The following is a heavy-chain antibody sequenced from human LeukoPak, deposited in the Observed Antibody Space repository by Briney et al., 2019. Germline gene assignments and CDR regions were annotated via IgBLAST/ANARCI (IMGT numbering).Heavy chain of an antibody. CDR2: ISSSGSTI. CDR1: GFTFSDYY. Sequence: GGSLRLSCAASGFTFSDYYMSWIRQAPGKGLEWVSYISSSGSTIYYADSVKGRFTISRDNAKNSLYLQMNSLRAEDTAVYYCARDPPIYYYGSGSAVVDYWGQGTLVTVSS. V-gene: IGHV3-11*04. CDR3: ARDPPIYYYGSGSAVVDY. D-gene: IGHD3-10*01. J-gene: IGHJ4*02.